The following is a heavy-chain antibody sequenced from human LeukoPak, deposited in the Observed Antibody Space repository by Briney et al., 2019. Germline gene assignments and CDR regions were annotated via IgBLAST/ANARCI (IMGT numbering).Heavy chain of an antibody. D-gene: IGHD5-12*01. J-gene: IGHJ4*02. Sequence: GGSLRLSCAASGFTFSPYAMSRVRQAPGKGLEWVSTFSGRNSNTYYSDSVKGRFTISRDNSKNTLYLQMNSLRAEDTAVYYCAKGSIVATTNFDYWGQGTLVTVSS. CDR1: GFTFSPYA. V-gene: IGHV3-23*01. CDR2: FSGRNSNT. CDR3: AKGSIVATTNFDY.